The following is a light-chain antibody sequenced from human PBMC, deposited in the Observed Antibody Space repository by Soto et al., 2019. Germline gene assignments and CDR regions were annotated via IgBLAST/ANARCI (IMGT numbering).Light chain of an antibody. Sequence: QSALTQPPSASGTPGQRVTLSCSGSSSNIGINTVDWYQHLPGTAPKLLIYSNNQRSSGVPDRISGSKSGTSASLAISGLQSEDEADYYCAAWDDSLSGHYVFGTGTKVTVL. CDR2: SNN. V-gene: IGLV1-44*01. CDR1: SSNIGINT. CDR3: AAWDDSLSGHYV. J-gene: IGLJ1*01.